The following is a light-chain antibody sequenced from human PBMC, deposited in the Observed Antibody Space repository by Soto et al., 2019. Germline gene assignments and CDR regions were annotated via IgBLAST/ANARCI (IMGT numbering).Light chain of an antibody. J-gene: IGKJ3*01. CDR1: QSVTAN. Sequence: EIVMTQSPATLSVSPGERATLSCRASQSVTANLAWYQQKPGQAPRLLIYTTSTRATGIPARFSGSGSGAEFTLTISGLQSEDFAVYYCQQYVTSPFTFGPGTKVDIK. CDR2: TTS. CDR3: QQYVTSPFT. V-gene: IGKV3-15*01.